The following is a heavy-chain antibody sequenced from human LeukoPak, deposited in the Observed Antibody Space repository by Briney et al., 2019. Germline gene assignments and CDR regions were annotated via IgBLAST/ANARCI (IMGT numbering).Heavy chain of an antibody. CDR3: ARGLNYGGSGYYFDP. Sequence: MTSETLSLTCSVSGGSISSSSYYWGWIRQPPGKGLEWIGSIYYTGITYYNLSLKSRVTISVDTSKYQCSLRLSSVTATDTAVYYCARGLNYGGSGYYFDPWGPGTLVTVSS. CDR2: IYYTGIT. J-gene: IGHJ4*02. D-gene: IGHD3-22*01. CDR1: GGSISSSSYY. V-gene: IGHV4-39*07.